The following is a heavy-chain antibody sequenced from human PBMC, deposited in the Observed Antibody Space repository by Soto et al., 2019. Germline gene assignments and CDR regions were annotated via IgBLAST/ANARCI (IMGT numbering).Heavy chain of an antibody. CDR2: IYHSGST. V-gene: IGHV4-30-2*01. D-gene: IGHD5-12*01. CDR3: ARRRGFPYYYGMDV. CDR1: GGSISSGGYS. J-gene: IGHJ6*02. Sequence: QLQLQESGSGLVKPSQTLSLTCAVSGGSISSGGYSWSWIRQPPGKDLEWIGYIYHSGSTYYNPSLKSRVTISVDRSKNQFSLKLSSVTAADTAVYYCARRRGFPYYYGMDVWGQGTTVTVSS.